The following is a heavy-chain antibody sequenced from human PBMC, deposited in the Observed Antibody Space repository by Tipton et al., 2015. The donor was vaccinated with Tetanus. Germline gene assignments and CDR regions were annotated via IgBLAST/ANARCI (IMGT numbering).Heavy chain of an antibody. J-gene: IGHJ4*02. V-gene: IGHV3-53*01. CDR1: GFTVSNYY. CDR3: ARGPLGTGVFDY. CDR2: IYNGDRT. Sequence: SLRPSCAVSGFTVSNYYMSWVRQAPGKGLEWVSLIYNGDRTSHADSVKGRFTISRDKSKNTLYLQMNSLRAEDTAVYYCARGPLGTGVFDYWGQGTLVSVST. D-gene: IGHD7-27*01.